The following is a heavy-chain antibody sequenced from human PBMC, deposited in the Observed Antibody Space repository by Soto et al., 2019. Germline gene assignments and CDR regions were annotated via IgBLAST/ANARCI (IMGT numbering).Heavy chain of an antibody. CDR2: VRGDGSNK. CDR3: ARGAGSIFGVVIPHSGYYGMDV. J-gene: IGHJ6*02. Sequence: PGGSLRLSCAASGFTFSSSWMHWVRQAPGKGLEWVSRVRGDGSNKYYADSVKGRFTISRDNSKNTLYLQMNSLRAEDTAVYYCARGAGSIFGVVIPHSGYYGMDVWGQGTTVTVSS. CDR1: GFTFSSSW. D-gene: IGHD3-3*01. V-gene: IGHV3-30-3*01.